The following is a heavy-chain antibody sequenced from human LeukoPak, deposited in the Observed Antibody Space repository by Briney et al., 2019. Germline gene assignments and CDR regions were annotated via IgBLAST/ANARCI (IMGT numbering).Heavy chain of an antibody. D-gene: IGHD6-6*01. CDR1: GLTFSSYA. V-gene: IGHV3-23*01. CDR3: ARGPSIAARYDAFDI. J-gene: IGHJ3*02. CDR2: IRGSGGGT. Sequence: GGSLRLSCAASGLTFSSYAMSWVRQAPGKGLEWVSTIRGSGGGTYYADSVKGRFTISRDNAKNSLYLQVISLRAEDTAVYYCARGPSIAARYDAFDIWGQGTMVTVSS.